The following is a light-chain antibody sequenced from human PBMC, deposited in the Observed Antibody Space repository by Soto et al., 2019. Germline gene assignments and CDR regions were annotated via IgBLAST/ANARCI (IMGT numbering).Light chain of an antibody. CDR3: QQYNNWPRT. CDR2: DAS. V-gene: IGKV3-15*01. Sequence: IVMTQSPATLSVSPGERATLSCRTSPSVSSNLAWYQQQHGQAPRLLIYDASTRATAIPARFSGSGSGREVTLTISGLQPEDVAVYYCQQYNNWPRTFSQATKVEIE. J-gene: IGKJ1*01. CDR1: PSVSSN.